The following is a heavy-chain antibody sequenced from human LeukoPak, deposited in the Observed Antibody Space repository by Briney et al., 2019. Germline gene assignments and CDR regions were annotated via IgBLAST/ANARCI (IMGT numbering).Heavy chain of an antibody. CDR1: EYSLTSYW. V-gene: IGHV5-51*01. CDR3: ARHQYDILTGSPYNWFDP. J-gene: IGHJ5*02. D-gene: IGHD3-9*01. CDR2: IYPRDSDT. Sequence: GESLKISCKGSEYSLTSYWIGWVRQMPGKGLEWMGIIYPRDSDTRYSPSFQGQVTISADKSISTAYLQWSSLKASDTAMYYCARHQYDILTGSPYNWFDPWGQGTLVTVSS.